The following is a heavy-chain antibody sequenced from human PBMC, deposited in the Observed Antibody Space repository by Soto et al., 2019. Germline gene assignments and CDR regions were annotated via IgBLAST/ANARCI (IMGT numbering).Heavy chain of an antibody. CDR1: GDSISDYY. D-gene: IGHD5-12*01. V-gene: IGHV4-4*07. CDR3: ARERREEIHDGYDIDY. Sequence: SSDTLSLTCTDSGDSISDYYWSWIRQPAGKGLEWIGRIYTSGSTDYNPSLKSRVTISIDTSKNQFSLKVTSMTAADTAVYYCARERREEIHDGYDIDYWGQGTLVTVSS. CDR2: IYTSGST. J-gene: IGHJ4*02.